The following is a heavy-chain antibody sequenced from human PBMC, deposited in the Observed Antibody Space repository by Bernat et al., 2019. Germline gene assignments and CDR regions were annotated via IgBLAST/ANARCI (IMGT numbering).Heavy chain of an antibody. CDR1: GYTFTGYY. V-gene: IGHV1-2*04. D-gene: IGHD6-13*01. CDR2: INPNNDDT. Sequence: QVQLVQSGAEVKKPGASVKVSCKASGYTFTGYYIHWVRQAPGQGLEWLGWINPNNDDTNYVQKFQGCVTMTRDTSISTAYMELGRLTSDDKAVYYCAGALGSSRWYYFDYWGQGTLVTVSS. J-gene: IGHJ4*02. CDR3: AGALGSSRWYYFDY.